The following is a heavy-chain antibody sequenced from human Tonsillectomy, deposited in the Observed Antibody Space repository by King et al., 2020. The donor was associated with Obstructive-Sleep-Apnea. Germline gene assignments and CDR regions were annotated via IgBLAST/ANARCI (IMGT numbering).Heavy chain of an antibody. CDR3: ARDLTYYYGSGFDP. V-gene: IGHV4-59*01. D-gene: IGHD3-10*01. CDR2: IYYSGST. J-gene: IGHJ5*02. Sequence: VQLQESGPGLVKPSETLSLTCSVSGGSISSYYWTWIRQPPGKGLEWIGYIYYSGSTKYNPSLKSRVTMSVDTSKNEFSLKLSSGTAADTAVYYCARDLTYYYGSGFDPWGQGTLVTVSS. CDR1: GGSISSYY.